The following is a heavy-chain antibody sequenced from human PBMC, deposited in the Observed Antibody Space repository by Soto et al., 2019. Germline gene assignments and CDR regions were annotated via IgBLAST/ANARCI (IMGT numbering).Heavy chain of an antibody. CDR2: ISDSGSYI. CDR1: GFSFSNYR. CDR3: ARDSGYDYTGHSDY. D-gene: IGHD5-12*01. V-gene: IGHV3-21*06. J-gene: IGHJ4*02. Sequence: EVQLLESGGGLVKPGGSLRLSCGASGFSFSNYRMNWVRQAPGKGLEWVSSISDSGSYINYADSVKGRFAISRDNVKNVLYLQMNSLRAEDTAFYYCARDSGYDYTGHSDYWGQGTQVTVSS.